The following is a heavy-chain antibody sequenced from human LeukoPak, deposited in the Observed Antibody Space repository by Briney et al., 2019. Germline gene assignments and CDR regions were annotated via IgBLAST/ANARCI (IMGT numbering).Heavy chain of an antibody. J-gene: IGHJ4*02. CDR3: AKEEAQLWFTERARQPNNYFDY. V-gene: IGHV3-30*18. CDR1: GFTFGRYW. CDR2: ISYDGSNK. Sequence: PGGSLRLSCADSGFTFGRYWMHWVRQAPGKGLEWVAVISYDGSNKYYADSVKGRFTISRDNSKNTLYLQMNSLRAEDTAVYYCAKEEAQLWFTERARQPNNYFDYWGQGTLVTVSS. D-gene: IGHD5-18*01.